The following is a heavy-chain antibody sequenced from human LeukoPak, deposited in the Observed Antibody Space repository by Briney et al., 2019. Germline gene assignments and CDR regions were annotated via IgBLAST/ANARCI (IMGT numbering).Heavy chain of an antibody. D-gene: IGHD2-21*02. J-gene: IGHJ4*02. V-gene: IGHV3-23*01. CDR3: ARGTVTAPDY. CDR1: GFPFSSYA. CDR2: ISGSGGST. Sequence: GGSLRLSCAASGFPFSSYAMSWVRQAPGKGLEWVSGISGSGGSTYYADSVKGRFTISRDKSKNTLYLQMNRLRPEDTAVYYCARGTVTAPDYWGQGTLVTVSS.